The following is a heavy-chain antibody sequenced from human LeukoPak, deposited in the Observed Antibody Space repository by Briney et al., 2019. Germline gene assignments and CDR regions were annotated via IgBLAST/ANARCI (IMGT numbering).Heavy chain of an antibody. Sequence: SETLSLTCGVYGGSFSGYYWSWIRQPPGKGLEWIGEINHSGSTNYNPSLKSRVTISVDTSKNQFSLKLSSVTAADTAVYYCARVGPDGYNLGAVNYWGQGTLVTVSS. V-gene: IGHV4-34*01. J-gene: IGHJ4*02. CDR2: INHSGST. D-gene: IGHD5-24*01. CDR1: GGSFSGYY. CDR3: ARVGPDGYNLGAVNY.